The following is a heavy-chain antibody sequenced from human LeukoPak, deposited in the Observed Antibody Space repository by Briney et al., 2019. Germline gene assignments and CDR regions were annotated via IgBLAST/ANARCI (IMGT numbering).Heavy chain of an antibody. CDR2: ISWNSGSI. D-gene: IGHD5-18*01. Sequence: GRSLRLSCAASGFTFDDYAMHWVRQAPGKGLEWVSGISWNSGSIGYADSVKGRFTISRDNAKNSLYLQMNSLRAEDPALYYCAKAQGYSYAYNWFDPWGQGTLVTVSS. CDR1: GFTFDDYA. J-gene: IGHJ5*02. V-gene: IGHV3-9*01. CDR3: AKAQGYSYAYNWFDP.